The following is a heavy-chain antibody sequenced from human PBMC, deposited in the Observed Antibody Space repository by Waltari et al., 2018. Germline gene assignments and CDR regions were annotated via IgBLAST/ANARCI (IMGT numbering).Heavy chain of an antibody. V-gene: IGHV4-38-2*01. Sequence: QLTLQESGPGLVKPSETLTPTCAVSGYSINSGYFWGWIRQPPGKGLEWIGSINHGGSTFYNPSLKSRVTISRDTSKNRFSLKLSSVIAADTSVYYCATSPIYSNSMNAWFDPWGQGTLVTVSS. CDR1: GYSINSGYF. J-gene: IGHJ5*02. CDR2: INHGGST. CDR3: ATSPIYSNSMNAWFDP. D-gene: IGHD6-6*01.